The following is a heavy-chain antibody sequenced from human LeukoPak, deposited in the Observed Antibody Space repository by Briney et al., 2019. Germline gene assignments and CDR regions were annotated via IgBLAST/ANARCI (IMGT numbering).Heavy chain of an antibody. V-gene: IGHV4-34*01. J-gene: IGHJ4*02. D-gene: IGHD3-10*01. CDR1: GGSFSGYY. CDR3: ARVRGYFDY. Sequence: SETLSLTCAVYGGSFSGYYWSWIRQPPGKGLEWIGEINHSGSTNYNPSLKSRVTISVDTSKNQFSLKLSSVTAADTAVYYCARVRGYFDYWGQGALVTVSS. CDR2: INHSGST.